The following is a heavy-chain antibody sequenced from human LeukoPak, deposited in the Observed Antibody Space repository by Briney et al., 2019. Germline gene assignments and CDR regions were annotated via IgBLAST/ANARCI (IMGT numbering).Heavy chain of an antibody. J-gene: IGHJ3*02. CDR2: INPNSGGT. CDR3: ARVEPASGDAFDI. CDR1: GYTFTGYY. Sequence: PRASVKVSCKASGYTFTGYYMHWVRQAPGQGLEWMGWINPNSGGTNYAQKFQGRVTMTRGTSISTAYMELSSLRSEDTAVYYCARVEPASGDAFDIWGQGTMVTVSS. V-gene: IGHV1-2*02. D-gene: IGHD1-14*01.